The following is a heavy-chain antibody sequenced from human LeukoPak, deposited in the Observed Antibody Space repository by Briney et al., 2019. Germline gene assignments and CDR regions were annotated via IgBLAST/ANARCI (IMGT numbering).Heavy chain of an antibody. Sequence: ASVKVSCKASGYTFTSYGISWVRQAPGQGLEWMGWINPNSGATNYAQKFQGRVTMTRDTSITTAYMELSTLTADDTAVYYCARVSLPGYFSLILDYWGQGTLLTVTS. CDR1: GYTFTSYG. CDR2: INPNSGAT. CDR3: ARVSLPGYFSLILDY. D-gene: IGHD3-9*01. V-gene: IGHV1-2*02. J-gene: IGHJ4*02.